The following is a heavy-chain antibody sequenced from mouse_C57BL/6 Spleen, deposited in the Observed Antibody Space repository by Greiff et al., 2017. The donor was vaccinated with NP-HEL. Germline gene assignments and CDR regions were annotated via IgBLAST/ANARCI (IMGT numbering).Heavy chain of an antibody. CDR3: ARNPSYYYGSSYGYFDV. J-gene: IGHJ1*03. V-gene: IGHV1-53*01. CDR1: GYTFTSYW. D-gene: IGHD1-1*01. Sequence: QVQLKESGTELVKPGASVKLSCKASGYTFTSYWMHWVKQRPGQGLEWIGNINPSNGGTNYNEKFKSKATLTVDKSSSTAYMQLSSLTSEDSAVYYCARNPSYYYGSSYGYFDVWGTGTTVTVSS. CDR2: INPSNGGT.